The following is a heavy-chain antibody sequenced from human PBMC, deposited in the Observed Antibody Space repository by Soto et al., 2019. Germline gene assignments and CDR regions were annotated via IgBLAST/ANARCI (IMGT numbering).Heavy chain of an antibody. J-gene: IGHJ4*02. Sequence: KTSETLSLTCTVSDGSISNFYWSWIRQPPGKGLEWIGYISSSGNTNYIPSLKSRVSISVDTSKNQFSLNLTSVTAADTGVYYCARAPMVLTRSYFDSWGQGTPVTVSS. V-gene: IGHV4-59*01. CDR2: ISSSGNT. CDR1: DGSISNFY. D-gene: IGHD3-22*01. CDR3: ARAPMVLTRSYFDS.